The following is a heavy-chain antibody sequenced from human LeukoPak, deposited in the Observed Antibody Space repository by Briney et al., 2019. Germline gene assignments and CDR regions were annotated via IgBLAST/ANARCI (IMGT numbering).Heavy chain of an antibody. CDR2: IDPNSGGT. CDR3: ARDRGYGRYFDY. V-gene: IGHV1-2*02. J-gene: IGHJ4*02. D-gene: IGHD3-10*01. Sequence: ASVKVSCKASGYTFTGYYMHWVRQAPGQGLEWMGWIDPNSGGTNYAQKCQGRVTMTRDTSISTAYMELSRLRSDDTAVYYCARDRGYGRYFDYWGQGTLVTVSS. CDR1: GYTFTGYY.